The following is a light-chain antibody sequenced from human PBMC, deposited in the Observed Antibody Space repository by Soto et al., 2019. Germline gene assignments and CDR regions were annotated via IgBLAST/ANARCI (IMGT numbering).Light chain of an antibody. J-gene: IGLJ1*01. CDR1: SSNIGAGYD. CDR3: SSYTSISTLLYV. V-gene: IGLV1-40*01. CDR2: GNS. Sequence: QSVLTQPPSVSGAPGQRVTISCTGSSSNIGAGYDVHWYQQLPGTAPKLLIYGNSNRPSGVPDRFSGSKSGTSASLAITGLQAEDEADYYCSSYTSISTLLYVFGTGTKVTVL.